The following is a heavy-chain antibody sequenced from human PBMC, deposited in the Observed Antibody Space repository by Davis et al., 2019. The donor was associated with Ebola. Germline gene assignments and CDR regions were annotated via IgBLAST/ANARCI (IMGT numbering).Heavy chain of an antibody. CDR2: IIPLLGIS. D-gene: IGHD3-10*01. CDR3: ARDGASGSYDY. V-gene: IGHV1-69*10. J-gene: IGHJ4*02. CDR1: GYTFTGNY. Sequence: SVKVSCKASGYTFTGNYMHWVRQAPGQGLEWMGGIIPLLGISNYAQKFQGRVTFIADKSTNTTYMEVSSLRSEDTAVYYCARDGASGSYDYWGQGTLVSVSS.